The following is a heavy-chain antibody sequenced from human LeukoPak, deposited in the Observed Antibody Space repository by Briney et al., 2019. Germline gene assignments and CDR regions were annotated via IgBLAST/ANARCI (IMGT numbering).Heavy chain of an antibody. Sequence: ASVKVSCKASGYTFTNNDIHWVRQATGQGLEWMGWMHPNSDDTGYAQKFQGRVTMTRNTSISTAYMELSSLRPEDTAVYYCARAGWRWYYYDSSGYSDYWGQGTLVTVSS. CDR2: MHPNSDDT. V-gene: IGHV1-8*01. CDR1: GYTFTNND. D-gene: IGHD3-22*01. CDR3: ARAGWRWYYYDSSGYSDY. J-gene: IGHJ4*02.